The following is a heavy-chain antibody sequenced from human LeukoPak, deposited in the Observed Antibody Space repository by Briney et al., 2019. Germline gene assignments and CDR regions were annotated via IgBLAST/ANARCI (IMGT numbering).Heavy chain of an antibody. CDR1: GGSNHSGDYY. V-gene: IGHV4-30-4*08. CDR3: ATASRRWLKIQYFDH. Sequence: QTLSLTCTFSGGSNHSGDYYWSRIRQPPGKGQEWVGYIYYNGSTYNNPPLKSRVTISVDTYKNQFALKQRHVPAAASALHSFATASRRWLKIQYFDHWGEGTVVTVSS. D-gene: IGHD5-24*01. CDR2: IYYNGST. J-gene: IGHJ4*02.